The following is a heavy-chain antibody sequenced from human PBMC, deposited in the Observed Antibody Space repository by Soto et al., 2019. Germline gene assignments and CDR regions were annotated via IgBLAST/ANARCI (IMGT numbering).Heavy chain of an antibody. D-gene: IGHD1-1*01. CDR1: GYTFTSYG. CDR2: ISGYDDKT. V-gene: IGHV1-18*01. CDR3: ARHNSQWPNWFDP. J-gene: IGHJ5*02. Sequence: QVQLVQSGAEVKKPGASVKVSCKASGYTFTSYGISWVRQAPGQGLEWVGWISGYDDKTDYAYKVRGRVTMTTDTSTNTAYMDLRSLRSDDTAVYYCARHNSQWPNWFDPWGQGTPVTVSS.